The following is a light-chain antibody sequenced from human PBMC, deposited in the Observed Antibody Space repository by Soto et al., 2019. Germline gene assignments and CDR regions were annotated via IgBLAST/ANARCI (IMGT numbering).Light chain of an antibody. Sequence: QSVLTQPPSVSGAPGQRVTISCTGRSSNIGAGYDVHWYQQLPGTAPKLLIYGNINRPSGVPDRFAGSKSGTSASLAITGLQAEDEADYYGQSYDSSLSGWVFGGGTKRTVL. CDR3: QSYDSSLSGWV. CDR2: GNI. CDR1: SSNIGAGYD. V-gene: IGLV1-40*01. J-gene: IGLJ3*02.